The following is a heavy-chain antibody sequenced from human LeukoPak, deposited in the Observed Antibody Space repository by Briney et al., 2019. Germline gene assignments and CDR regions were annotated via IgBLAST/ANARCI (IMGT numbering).Heavy chain of an antibody. V-gene: IGHV3-7*05. J-gene: IGHJ4*02. D-gene: IGHD1-14*01. CDR3: ATDRREEPSNFDRNRFAY. CDR2: IREDGSEK. Sequence: PGGALRLSCVASGFAFNKYWMNWVPQGPGRGLEWWANIREDGSEKNYVDSVKGRFTSSRENAKNSLYLQMDILRAEDTAVYYCATDRREEPSNFDRNRFAYWGQGTLVTVSS. CDR1: GFAFNKYW.